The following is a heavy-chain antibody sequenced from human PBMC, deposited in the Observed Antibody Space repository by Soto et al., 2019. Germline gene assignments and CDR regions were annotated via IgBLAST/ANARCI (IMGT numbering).Heavy chain of an antibody. Sequence: ASVKVSCKASGYVFTGFYLHWVRQAPGQGLEWMGWIFPNRGATNYAQKFQGRVTLTRDTSISTGYMDLTRLTSDDTAVYYCARGRSLKWNWFDRWGQGTLVTVSS. CDR1: GYVFTGFY. CDR2: IFPNRGAT. CDR3: ARGRSLKWNWFDR. J-gene: IGHJ5*02. D-gene: IGHD2-15*01. V-gene: IGHV1-2*02.